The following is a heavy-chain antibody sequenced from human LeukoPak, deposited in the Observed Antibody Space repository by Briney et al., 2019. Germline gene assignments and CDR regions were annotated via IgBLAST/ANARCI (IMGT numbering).Heavy chain of an antibody. CDR3: ASSMYYYDSSGYSFDY. J-gene: IGHJ4*02. V-gene: IGHV4-39*07. D-gene: IGHD3-22*01. CDR2: IYYSGGT. Sequence: SETLSLTCTVSGGSISSSSYYWGWIRQPPGKGLEWIGSIYYSGGTYYNPSLKSRVTISVDTSKNQFSLKLSSVTAADTAVYYCASSMYYYDSSGYSFDYWGQGTLVTVSS. CDR1: GGSISSSSYY.